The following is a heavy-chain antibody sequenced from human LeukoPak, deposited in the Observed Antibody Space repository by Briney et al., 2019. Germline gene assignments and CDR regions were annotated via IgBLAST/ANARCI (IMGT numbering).Heavy chain of an antibody. Sequence: SETLSLTCAVSADSFSSSRYYWSWIRQPPGKGLEWIGNISYSGSTYYNPSLKSRVTISVDTSKNQFSLKLTSVSAADTAVYFCARLNYYDNSGYYTQPKFDYWGQGTLVTVSS. J-gene: IGHJ4*02. V-gene: IGHV4-39*01. D-gene: IGHD3-22*01. CDR3: ARLNYYDNSGYYTQPKFDY. CDR2: ISYSGST. CDR1: ADSFSSSRYY.